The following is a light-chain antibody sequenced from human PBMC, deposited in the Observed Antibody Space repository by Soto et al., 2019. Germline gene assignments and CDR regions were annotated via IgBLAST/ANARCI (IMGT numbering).Light chain of an antibody. CDR3: QQYNSYFPT. CDR1: QSISSW. J-gene: IGKJ1*01. Sequence: DIQMTQSPSTLSASVGDRVTITCRASQSISSWLAWYQQKPGKAPKLLIYKASSVESGVPSRFSGSGSGTEFTLPISSLPPDDFATYSCQQYNSYFPTFGQGTKVEIK. CDR2: KAS. V-gene: IGKV1-5*03.